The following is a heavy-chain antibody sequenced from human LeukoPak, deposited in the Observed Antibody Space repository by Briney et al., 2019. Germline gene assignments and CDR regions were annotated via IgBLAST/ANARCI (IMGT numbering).Heavy chain of an antibody. Sequence: GGPLRLSCAASGFTFSSFWMSWVRQAPGKGLEWVANIKQDGSERNYVDSVRGRFTISRDNAKNLLYLRMNSLRAEDTAVYYCANGAEWPNIWGQGTLVTVSS. CDR3: ANGAEWPNI. CDR1: GFTFSSFW. D-gene: IGHD3-3*01. CDR2: IKQDGSER. J-gene: IGHJ4*02. V-gene: IGHV3-7*01.